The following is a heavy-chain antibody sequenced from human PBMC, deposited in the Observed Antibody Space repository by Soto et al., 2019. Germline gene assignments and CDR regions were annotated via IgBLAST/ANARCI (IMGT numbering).Heavy chain of an antibody. CDR1: GYTFTSYG. J-gene: IGHJ5*02. D-gene: IGHD6-19*01. CDR3: ARDSLQWLEYSFDP. V-gene: IGHV1-18*04. Sequence: ASVKVSCKASGYTFTSYGISWVRQAPGQGLEWMGWISAYNGNTNYAQKLQGRVTMTTDTSTSTAYMELRSLRSDDTAVYYCARDSLQWLEYSFDPWGQGTLVTVSS. CDR2: ISAYNGNT.